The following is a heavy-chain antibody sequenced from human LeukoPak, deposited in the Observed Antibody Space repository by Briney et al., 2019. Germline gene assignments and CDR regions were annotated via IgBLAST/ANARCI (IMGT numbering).Heavy chain of an antibody. Sequence: ASVKVSCKASGYTFTSYGISWVRQAPGQGLEWMGWISAYNGNTNYAQKLQGRVTMTTDTSTSTAYMELRSLRSDDTAVYYCARDPATPSSGRFDYWGQGTLVTVSS. D-gene: IGHD6-19*01. CDR1: GYTFTSYG. J-gene: IGHJ4*02. CDR2: ISAYNGNT. CDR3: ARDPATPSSGRFDY. V-gene: IGHV1-18*01.